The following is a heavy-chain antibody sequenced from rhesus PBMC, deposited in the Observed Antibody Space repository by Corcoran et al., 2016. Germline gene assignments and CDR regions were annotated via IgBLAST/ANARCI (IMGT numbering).Heavy chain of an antibody. Sequence: QVQLQESGPGLVKPSETLSLTCAVSGGSISGYYWSWIRQPPGKGLEWIGRIYGSGGAPHYNPSLKSRFTISTDTSQIQFSLKLSSLTAADTAVYYCARASRIDYWGQGVLVTVSS. CDR2: IYGSGGAP. V-gene: IGHV4-160*01. CDR3: ARASRIDY. CDR1: GGSISGYY. J-gene: IGHJ4*01.